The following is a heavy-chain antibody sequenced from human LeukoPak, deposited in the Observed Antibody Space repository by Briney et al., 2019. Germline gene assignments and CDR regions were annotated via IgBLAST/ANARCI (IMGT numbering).Heavy chain of an antibody. CDR1: GFTFSSYS. J-gene: IGHJ4*02. D-gene: IGHD4-17*01. CDR2: ISSSSSYI. V-gene: IGHV3-21*01. CDR3: ARATVTTSQLPDY. Sequence: KAGGSLRLSCAASGFTFSSYSMNWVRQAPGKGLEWVSSISSSSSYICYADSVKGRFTISRDNAKNSLYLQMNSLRAEDTAVYYCARATVTTSQLPDYWGQGTLVTVSS.